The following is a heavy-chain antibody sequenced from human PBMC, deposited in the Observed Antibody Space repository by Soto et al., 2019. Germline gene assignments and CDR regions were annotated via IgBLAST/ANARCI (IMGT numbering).Heavy chain of an antibody. CDR2: INHSGST. CDR3: ARDLWGYCGTDCYPLDV. Sequence: TSETLSLTCAVYGGSFSGYYWTWIRQPPGTGLEWIGEINHSGSTNYNPSFKSRVTISVDTSKNQFSLKLNSVTAADTAVYYCARDLWGYCGTDCYPLDVWGQGTTVTVSS. V-gene: IGHV4-34*01. CDR1: GGSFSGYY. J-gene: IGHJ6*02. D-gene: IGHD2-21*02.